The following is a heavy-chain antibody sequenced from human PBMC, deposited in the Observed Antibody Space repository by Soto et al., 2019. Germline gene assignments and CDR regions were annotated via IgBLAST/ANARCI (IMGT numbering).Heavy chain of an antibody. CDR2: IGGSGGST. Sequence: EVQLLESGGGLVQPGGPLRLSCQASGLPFGGYAMGWAPKAPGKGLGWVSAIGGSGGSTYYAASVKGRFTISRDNSKNTLYLQMNSLRAEDTAVYYCAKDGGYSYGYSPRYYYGMDVWGQGTTVTVSS. CDR3: AKDGGYSYGYSPRYYYGMDV. V-gene: IGHV3-23*01. J-gene: IGHJ6*02. CDR1: GLPFGGYA. D-gene: IGHD5-18*01.